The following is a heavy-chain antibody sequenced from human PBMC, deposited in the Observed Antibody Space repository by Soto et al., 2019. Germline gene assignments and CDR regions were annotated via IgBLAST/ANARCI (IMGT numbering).Heavy chain of an antibody. CDR3: LKDRSDTWSFDY. Sequence: QVQLVESGGGVVQPGRSLRLSCVASGFTFSSCAMHWVRQVPGKGLEWLAVVTHDGSLYPYADSVKGRFSISRDNSRKTLYLQMNSLRPEDTAVYYCLKDRSDTWSFDYWAQGTLVTVSS. CDR2: VTHDGSLY. V-gene: IGHV3-30*18. D-gene: IGHD2-8*02. J-gene: IGHJ4*02. CDR1: GFTFSSCA.